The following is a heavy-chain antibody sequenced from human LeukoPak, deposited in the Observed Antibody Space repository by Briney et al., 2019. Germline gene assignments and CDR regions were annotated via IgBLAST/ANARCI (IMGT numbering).Heavy chain of an antibody. CDR3: ARQPTSPTYCGGDYYLDS. CDR1: GYNFSRYW. D-gene: IGHD2-21*02. Sequence: GESLKISCKGFGYNFSRYWIGWVRQMPGKGLEWMGIIYPGDFDTRYSPSFQGQVTISVDQSIATAYLQWSSLRASDTAMYYCARQPTSPTYCGGDYYLDSWGQGTLVTVSS. J-gene: IGHJ4*02. CDR2: IYPGDFDT. V-gene: IGHV5-51*01.